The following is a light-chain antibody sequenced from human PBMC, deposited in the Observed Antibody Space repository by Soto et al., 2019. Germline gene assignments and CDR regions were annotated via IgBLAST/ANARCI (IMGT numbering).Light chain of an antibody. Sequence: QSVLTQSPSASASLGASVKLTCTLSSGHSSDAIAWHQQQPEKGPRFLMNLNSDGSHTKGDGIPDRFSGSSSGAERYLTMSSLQSEDEADYYCQTWGTGIVVFGGGTKVTVL. V-gene: IGLV4-69*01. CDR2: LNSDGSH. CDR3: QTWGTGIVV. CDR1: SGHSSDA. J-gene: IGLJ2*01.